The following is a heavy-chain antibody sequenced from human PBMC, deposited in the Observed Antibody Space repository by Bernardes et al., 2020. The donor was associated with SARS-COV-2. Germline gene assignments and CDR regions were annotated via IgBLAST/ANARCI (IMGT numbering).Heavy chain of an antibody. CDR3: ARGVVTIFGVLIMIPARGWLDP. V-gene: IGHV4-34*01. CDR1: GGSFTAYY. CDR2: IDHRGSA. D-gene: IGHD3-3*02. J-gene: IGHJ5*02. Sequence: SETLSLTCAVYGGSFTAYYWTWIRQPPGKVLEWIGDIDHRGSANYSPSLKSRVTLSLDKSKSQFSLKLTSVTAADTAVYYCARGVVTIFGVLIMIPARGWLDPWGQGTPVTVSS.